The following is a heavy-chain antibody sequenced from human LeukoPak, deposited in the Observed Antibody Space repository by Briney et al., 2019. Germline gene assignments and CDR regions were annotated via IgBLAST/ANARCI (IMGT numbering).Heavy chain of an antibody. CDR1: GGSISSGGYY. Sequence: SETLSLTCTVSGGSISSGGYYWSWIRQHPGKGLGWFVYFYYSGSTYYNPSLKSRVTISVDTSKNQFSLKLSSVTAADTAVYYCARVDDFWSGYYEGYFDYWGQGTLVTVSS. CDR2: FYYSGST. CDR3: ARVDDFWSGYYEGYFDY. D-gene: IGHD3-3*01. V-gene: IGHV4-31*03. J-gene: IGHJ4*02.